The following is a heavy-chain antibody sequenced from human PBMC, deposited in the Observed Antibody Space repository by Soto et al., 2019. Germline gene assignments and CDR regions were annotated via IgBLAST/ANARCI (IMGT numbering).Heavy chain of an antibody. Sequence: GASVKVSCKASGYTFTSYGISWLRQAPGQGLEWMGWISAYNGNTNYAQKLQGRVTMTTDTSTSTAYMELRSLRSDDTAVYYCAREKQLVPDYYYYGMDVWGQGTTVTVSS. CDR2: ISAYNGNT. CDR1: GYTFTSYG. D-gene: IGHD6-6*01. V-gene: IGHV1-18*01. J-gene: IGHJ6*02. CDR3: AREKQLVPDYYYYGMDV.